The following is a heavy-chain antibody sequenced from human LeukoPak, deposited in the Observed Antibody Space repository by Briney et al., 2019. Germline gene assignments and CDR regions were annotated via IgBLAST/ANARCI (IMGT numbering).Heavy chain of an antibody. Sequence: VSVKVSCKAYGYSFSDYSMQWVRQAPGHGLEWMGRITSNSGRTSFAQKFQGRVTMTGDTSTSTVYMELSSLRSEDTAVYYCARIMHPTYYDFWSGYFAFDIWGEGTMVTVSS. CDR2: ITSNSGRT. V-gene: IGHV1-2*06. J-gene: IGHJ3*02. D-gene: IGHD3-3*01. CDR3: ARIMHPTYYDFWSGYFAFDI. CDR1: GYSFSDYS.